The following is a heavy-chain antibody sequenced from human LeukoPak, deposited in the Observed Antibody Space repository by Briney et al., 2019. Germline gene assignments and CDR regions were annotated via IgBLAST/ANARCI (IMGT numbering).Heavy chain of an antibody. V-gene: IGHV4-59*01. CDR1: GGSISSYY. CDR3: ASGGMDYFDY. D-gene: IGHD3-16*01. Sequence: KPSETLSPTCTVSGGSISSYYWSWIRQPPGKGLEWIGYIYYSGSTNYNPSLKSRVTISVDTSKNQFSLKLSSVTAADTAVYYCASGGMDYFDYWGQGTLATVSS. J-gene: IGHJ4*02. CDR2: IYYSGST.